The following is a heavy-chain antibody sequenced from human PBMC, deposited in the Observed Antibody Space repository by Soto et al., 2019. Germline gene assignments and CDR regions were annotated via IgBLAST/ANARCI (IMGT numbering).Heavy chain of an antibody. CDR1: GNTFASHG. J-gene: IGHJ4*02. Sequence: ASVKVSCKASGNTFASHGFSWVRQAPGQGLEWMGWISGFNGQTNYALKFQGRVTLTTDTSASTAYMELRSLRSDDTAVYFCARVDPRGVAVVRDYWGQGTLVTVSS. CDR3: ARVDPRGVAVVRDY. D-gene: IGHD3-10*01. CDR2: ISGFNGQT. V-gene: IGHV1-18*01.